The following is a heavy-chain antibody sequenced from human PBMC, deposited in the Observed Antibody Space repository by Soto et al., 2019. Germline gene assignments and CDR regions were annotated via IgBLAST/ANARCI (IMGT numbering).Heavy chain of an antibody. CDR1: GFTFSSYA. Sequence: LSLTCAASGFTFSSYAMSWVRQAPGKGLEWVSAISGSGGSTYYADSVKGRFTISRDNSKNTLYLQMNSLRAEDTAVYYCAKDSLRFLEWLLPNYYYGMDVWGQGTTVTVSS. D-gene: IGHD3-3*01. J-gene: IGHJ6*02. CDR2: ISGSGGST. V-gene: IGHV3-23*01. CDR3: AKDSLRFLEWLLPNYYYGMDV.